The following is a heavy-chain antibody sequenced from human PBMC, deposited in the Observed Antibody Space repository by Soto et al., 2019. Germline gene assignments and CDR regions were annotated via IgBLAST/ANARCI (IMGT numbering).Heavy chain of an antibody. D-gene: IGHD1-26*01. CDR1: GFTFSSYA. V-gene: IGHV3-23*01. Sequence: GGSLRLSCAASGFTFSSYAMSWVRQAPGKGLEWVSAISGSGGSTYYADSVKGRFTISRDNYKNTLYLQMNSLRAEDTAVYYCAKGTRSGSYNWFDPWGQGTLVTVSS. J-gene: IGHJ5*02. CDR3: AKGTRSGSYNWFDP. CDR2: ISGSGGST.